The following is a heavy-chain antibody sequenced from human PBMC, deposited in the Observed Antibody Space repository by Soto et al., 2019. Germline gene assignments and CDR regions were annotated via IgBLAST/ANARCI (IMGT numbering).Heavy chain of an antibody. CDR3: ARDTGAPLDY. V-gene: IGHV1-18*01. Sequence: VQLVQSGAAVKKPGASVKVSCKASGYSFTSYGISWVRQAPGQGLEWMGWISAYNGNKKYAQKLQGRVTMTTDTSTSTAYMELRSLRSDDTSVYDCARDTGAPLDYWGQGTLVTVSS. CDR2: ISAYNGNK. J-gene: IGHJ4*02. CDR1: GYSFTSYG. D-gene: IGHD1-26*01.